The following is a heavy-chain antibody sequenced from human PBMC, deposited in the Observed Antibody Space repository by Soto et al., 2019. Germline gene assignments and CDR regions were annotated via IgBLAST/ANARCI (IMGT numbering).Heavy chain of an antibody. Sequence: EVQLVESGGGLVQPGGSLRLSCAASGFTFSDYSMDWVRQAPGKGLEWVSYISSSSSTIYYADSVKGRFTISRDNAKNSLSLQRNSRGDGDTAVFNCAKDAGPWGYGAKGPRVPVSP. J-gene: IGHJ4*02. CDR3: AKDAGPWGY. D-gene: IGHD1-26*01. V-gene: IGHV3-48*02. CDR2: ISSSSSTI. CDR1: GFTFSDYS.